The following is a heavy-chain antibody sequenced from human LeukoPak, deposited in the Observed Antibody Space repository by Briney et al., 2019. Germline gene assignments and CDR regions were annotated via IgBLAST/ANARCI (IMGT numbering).Heavy chain of an antibody. D-gene: IGHD1-26*01. Sequence: GTLSFNCAASGFTFYDYGMSWLRRAPAVGLTWVCDINWNGGSTSYGDSVKGRFTISRGNAKNSLFLQMNSLRAEDTALYYCARGTRRVGATAQYYFDYWGQGTLVTIPS. CDR3: ARGTRRVGATAQYYFDY. J-gene: IGHJ4*02. V-gene: IGHV3-20*04. CDR2: INWNGGST. CDR1: GFTFYDYG.